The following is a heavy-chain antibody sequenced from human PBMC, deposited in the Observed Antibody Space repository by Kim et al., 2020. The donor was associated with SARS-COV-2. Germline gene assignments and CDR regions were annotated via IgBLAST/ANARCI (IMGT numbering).Heavy chain of an antibody. CDR3: AKDPTIFGVVLFWFDP. J-gene: IGHJ5*02. CDR2: ISGSGGST. Sequence: GGSLRLSCAASGFTFSGYAMSWVRQAPGKGLEWVSAISGSGGSTYYADSVKGRFTISRDNSKNTLYLQMNSPRAEDTAVYYCAKDPTIFGVVLFWFDPWGQGTLVTVSS. V-gene: IGHV3-23*01. D-gene: IGHD3-3*01. CDR1: GFTFSGYA.